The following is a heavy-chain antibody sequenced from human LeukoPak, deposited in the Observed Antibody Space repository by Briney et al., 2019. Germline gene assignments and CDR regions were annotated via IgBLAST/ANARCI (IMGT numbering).Heavy chain of an antibody. D-gene: IGHD3-10*01. J-gene: IGHJ4*02. CDR3: ARAGNYYFEY. CDR2: INSDGSTT. CDR1: GFTFRTYW. V-gene: IGHV3-74*01. Sequence: PGGSLRLSCAASGFTFRTYWMLWVRQTPGQGLVWVSRINSDGSTTNYADSVKGRFTVSRDNAQNTLYLQMSSLRAEDTAVYYCARAGNYYFEYWGQGALVTVSS.